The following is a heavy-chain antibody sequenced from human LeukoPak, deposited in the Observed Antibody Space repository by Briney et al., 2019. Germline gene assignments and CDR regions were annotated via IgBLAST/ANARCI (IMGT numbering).Heavy chain of an antibody. CDR3: ARDHYQDSSGYTPAGDVFDI. D-gene: IGHD3-22*01. V-gene: IGHV3-21*05. J-gene: IGHJ3*02. Sequence: GGSLRPSCAASGFTFSSYEMNWVRQAPGKGLEWVSYISSSGTYIHYADSLKGRFTISRDHSKNSLYLQMNNLRGGDTAVYYCARDHYQDSSGYTPAGDVFDIWGQGTMVTVSS. CDR2: ISSSGTYI. CDR1: GFTFSSYE.